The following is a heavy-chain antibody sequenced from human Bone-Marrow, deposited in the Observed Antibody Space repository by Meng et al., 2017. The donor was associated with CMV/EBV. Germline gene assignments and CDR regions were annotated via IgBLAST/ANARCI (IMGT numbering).Heavy chain of an antibody. CDR3: ARSIKLMVYAD. Sequence: GESLKISCAASGFTFDDYGMTWVRQAPGKGLEWVSVIYSGGSTYYADSVKGRFTISRDNSKNTLYLQMNSLRAEDTAVYYCARSIKLMVYADWGQGTLVTVS. V-gene: IGHV3-53*01. J-gene: IGHJ4*02. CDR2: IYSGGST. CDR1: GFTFDDYG. D-gene: IGHD2-8*01.